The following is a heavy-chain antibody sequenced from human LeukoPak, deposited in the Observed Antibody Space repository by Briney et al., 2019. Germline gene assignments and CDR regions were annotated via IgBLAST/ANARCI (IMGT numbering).Heavy chain of an antibody. CDR1: GFTFSRFG. CDR2: IWFDGSST. J-gene: IGHJ4*01. V-gene: IGHV3-33*01. CDR3: ARDSAPYCGGDCYFDY. Sequence: GGTLRLSCAASGFTFSRFGMHWVRQPPGKGLEWEAVIWFDGSSTYYADSVKGRFTISRDNSKNMLYLQMNSLGVEDTGVYFCARDSAPYCGGDCYFDYWGHGTLVTVSS. D-gene: IGHD2-21*02.